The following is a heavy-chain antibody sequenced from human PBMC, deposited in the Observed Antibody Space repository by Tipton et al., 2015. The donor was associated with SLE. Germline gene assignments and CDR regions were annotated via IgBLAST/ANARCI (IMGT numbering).Heavy chain of an antibody. CDR1: GYTFRSHD. CDR2: MNPDSGHT. CDR3: ARGRPPWRTFDI. Sequence: QVQLVQSGAEVKKPGASVKVSCKASGYTFRSHDISWIRQASGQGLEWMGWMNPDSGHTGYAQKFQGRVTMTTKPSINTAFMELSSLTSEDTAVYYCARGRPPWRTFDIWGQGTKVIVSS. D-gene: IGHD5-12*01. J-gene: IGHJ3*02. V-gene: IGHV1-8*01.